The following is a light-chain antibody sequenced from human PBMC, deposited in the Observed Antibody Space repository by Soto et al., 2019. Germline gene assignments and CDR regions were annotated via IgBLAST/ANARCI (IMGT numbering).Light chain of an antibody. CDR2: LNSDGSH. CDR3: QTWGTGIRV. Sequence: QLVLTQSPSASASLGASVKLTCTLSTGHSSYTIAWHQQQPGKGPRYLMKLNSDGSHNKGDGIPDRFSGSSSGAERYLTISSLLSDDEADYYCQTWGTGIRVFGGGTKLTVL. J-gene: IGLJ2*01. CDR1: TGHSSYT. V-gene: IGLV4-69*01.